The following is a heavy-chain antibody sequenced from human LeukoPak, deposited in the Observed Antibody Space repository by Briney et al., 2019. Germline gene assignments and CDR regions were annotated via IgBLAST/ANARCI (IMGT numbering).Heavy chain of an antibody. CDR3: ARDFMWFGENWFDP. CDR2: INTNTGNP. CDR1: GYTFTSYA. J-gene: IGHJ5*02. V-gene: IGHV7-4-1*02. Sequence: GASVKVSCKASGYTFTSYAMNWVRQAPGQGLEWMGWINTNTGNPTYAQGFTGRFVFSLDTSVSTAYLQISSLKAEDTAVYYCARDFMWFGENWFDPWGQGTLVTVSS. D-gene: IGHD3-10*01.